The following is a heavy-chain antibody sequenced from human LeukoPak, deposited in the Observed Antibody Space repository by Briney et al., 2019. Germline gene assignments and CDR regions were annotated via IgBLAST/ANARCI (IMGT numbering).Heavy chain of an antibody. D-gene: IGHD3-16*01. CDR1: GFTFSDYY. CDR2: ISSSGSTI. V-gene: IGHV3-11*01. Sequence: GGSLRLSCAASGFTFSDYYMSWIRQAPGKGLEWVSYISSSGSTIYYADSVKGRFTISRDNAKNSLYLQMNSLRAEDTAVYYCARFLTQPLISGTHLYFGLDVWGQGTAVTVSS. J-gene: IGHJ6*02. CDR3: ARFLTQPLISGTHLYFGLDV.